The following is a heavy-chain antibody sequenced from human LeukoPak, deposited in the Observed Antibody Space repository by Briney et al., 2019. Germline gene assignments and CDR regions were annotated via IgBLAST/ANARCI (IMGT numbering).Heavy chain of an antibody. V-gene: IGHV4-59*01. CDR1: GGSISSYY. CDR2: IYYSGST. D-gene: IGHD4-23*01. J-gene: IGHJ6*02. CDR3: ARGMTTVVNHYYYYGMDV. Sequence: PSETLSLTCTVSGGSISSYYWSWIRQPPGKGLEWIGYIYYSGSTNYNPSHKSRVTISVDTSKNQFSLKLSSVTAADTAVYYCARGMTTVVNHYYYYGMDVWGQGTTVTVSS.